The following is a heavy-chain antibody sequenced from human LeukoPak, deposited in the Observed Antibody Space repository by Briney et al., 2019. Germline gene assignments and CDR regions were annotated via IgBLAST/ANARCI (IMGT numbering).Heavy chain of an antibody. D-gene: IGHD3-9*01. V-gene: IGHV3-11*01. CDR3: ARVGASYYDILTGYSWYFDL. J-gene: IGHJ2*01. CDR2: ISSSGNTI. Sequence: GGSLRLSCAASGFTFSDYYMSWLRQAPGKGLEWVSYISSSGNTIYYADSVKGRFTISRDNAKNSLYLQMNSLRAEDTAVYYCARVGASYYDILTGYSWYFDLWGRGTLVTVSS. CDR1: GFTFSDYY.